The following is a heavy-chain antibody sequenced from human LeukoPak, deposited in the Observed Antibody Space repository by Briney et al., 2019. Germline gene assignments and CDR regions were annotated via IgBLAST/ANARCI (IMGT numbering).Heavy chain of an antibody. CDR2: SNPNSGGT. V-gene: IGHV1-2*02. D-gene: IGHD6-6*01. J-gene: IGHJ4*02. CDR1: GYTFTGYY. CDR3: ARASLVISSVAARPRFLLY. Sequence: ASVKVSCKASGYTFTGYYMHWVRQAPGQGLEWMGWSNPNSGGTNYAQKFQGRVTMTRDTSISTAYMELSRLRSDDTAVYYCARASLVISSVAARPRFLLYWGQGTLVTVSS.